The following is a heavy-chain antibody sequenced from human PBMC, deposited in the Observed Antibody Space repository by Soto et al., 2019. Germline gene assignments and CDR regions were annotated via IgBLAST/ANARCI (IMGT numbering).Heavy chain of an antibody. Sequence: QVQLQESGPGLVKPSQTLSLTCTVSAGSISTGGYYWTWIRRHPGKGMEWIGYSYYSGSTYYNPALTSRVTISVDTSKNQFSLKLSSVTAADTAVYYCARGLSVTLFDNWCQGTLVIVSS. CDR2: SYYSGST. J-gene: IGHJ4*02. V-gene: IGHV4-31*03. CDR3: ARGLSVTLFDN. CDR1: AGSISTGGYY. D-gene: IGHD4-17*01.